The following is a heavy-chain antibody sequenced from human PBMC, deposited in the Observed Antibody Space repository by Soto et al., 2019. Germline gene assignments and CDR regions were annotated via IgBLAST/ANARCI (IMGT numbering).Heavy chain of an antibody. Sequence: QVQLVQSGAEVKKPGSSVKVSCKASGGTFSSYAISWVRQAPGQGLEWMGGIIPIFGTANYAQKFQGRVTITADEPTSTAYMELSSLRSEDTAVYYNVIESRYCSGGSCYFLPGIDYWGQGTLVTVSS. CDR2: IIPIFGTA. D-gene: IGHD2-15*01. J-gene: IGHJ4*02. CDR3: VIESRYCSGGSCYFLPGIDY. CDR1: GGTFSSYA. V-gene: IGHV1-69*12.